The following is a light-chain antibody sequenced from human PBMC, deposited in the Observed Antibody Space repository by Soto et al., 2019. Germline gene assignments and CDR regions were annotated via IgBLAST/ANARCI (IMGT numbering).Light chain of an antibody. CDR3: QQYGSSPSWT. CDR2: DAS. V-gene: IGKV3-20*01. Sequence: EIVLTQSPGTVSLSPGERATLSCRASQSVSSSQLAWYQHKPGQAPRLLIYDASRRATGIPERFSGSGSGTDFTLTISRLEPEDFGVYFCQQYGSSPSWTFGQGTKVEIK. CDR1: QSVSSSQ. J-gene: IGKJ1*01.